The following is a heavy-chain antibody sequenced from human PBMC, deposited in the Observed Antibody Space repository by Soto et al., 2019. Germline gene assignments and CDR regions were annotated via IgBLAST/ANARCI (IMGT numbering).Heavy chain of an antibody. CDR1: GGSVSSGSYY. Sequence: SETLSLTCTVSGGSVSSGSYYWSWIRQPPGKGLEWIGYIYYSGSTNYNPSLKGRVTISVDTSKNQFSLKLSSVTAADTAVYYCAREGYCSGGSCYSGSFDYWGQGTLVTVSS. CDR3: AREGYCSGGSCYSGSFDY. V-gene: IGHV4-61*01. D-gene: IGHD2-15*01. CDR2: IYYSGST. J-gene: IGHJ4*02.